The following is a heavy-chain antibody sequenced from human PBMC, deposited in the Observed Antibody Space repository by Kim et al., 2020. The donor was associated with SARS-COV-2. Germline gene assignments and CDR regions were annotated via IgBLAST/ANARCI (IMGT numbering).Heavy chain of an antibody. D-gene: IGHD6-13*01. CDR3: ARDSKEQQLLYAYFQY. V-gene: IGHV3-30*04. CDR1: GFSFSNYA. Sequence: GGSLRLSCAASGFSFSNYAMNWVRQAPGKGLQWVAVISSGGGNKYYAHSVKGRFTISRDNSKNTLYLQMNSLRTEDTAVYYCARDSKEQQLLYAYFQYWGQGARVTVSS. CDR2: ISSGGGNK. J-gene: IGHJ4*02.